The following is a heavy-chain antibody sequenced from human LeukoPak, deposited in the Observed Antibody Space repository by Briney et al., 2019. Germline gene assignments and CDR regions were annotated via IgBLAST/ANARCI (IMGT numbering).Heavy chain of an antibody. Sequence: GGSLRLSCAASGFTLSSYWMSWVRQAPGKGLEWVAHIKQDGSDKYYVDSVKGRFTISRDNAKNSPYLQMNSLRAEDTAVYYCARYATSSGSRWLEPWGQGTLVTVSS. D-gene: IGHD6-19*01. CDR2: IKQDGSDK. CDR1: GFTLSSYW. J-gene: IGHJ5*02. CDR3: ARYATSSGSRWLEP. V-gene: IGHV3-7*01.